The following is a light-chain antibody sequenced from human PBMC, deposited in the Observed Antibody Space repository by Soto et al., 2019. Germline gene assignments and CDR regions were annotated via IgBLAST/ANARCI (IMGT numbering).Light chain of an antibody. J-gene: IGLJ1*01. CDR1: SSDVGTYNY. Sequence: QSVLTQPASVSGSPGQSITISCTGTSSDVGTYNYVSWYQQHSGKAPKLMIYEVSNRPSGVSNRFSGSKSGNTASLTISGLQAEDEADYYCSAYTSSSTYVFGTGTKVTVL. CDR2: EVS. V-gene: IGLV2-14*01. CDR3: SAYTSSSTYV.